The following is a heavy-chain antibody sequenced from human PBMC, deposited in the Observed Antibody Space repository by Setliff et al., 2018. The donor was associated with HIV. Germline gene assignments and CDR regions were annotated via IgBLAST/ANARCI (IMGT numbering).Heavy chain of an antibody. V-gene: IGHV4-61*01. CDR2: IYYSGIT. CDR1: GGSVGSGSYY. CDR3: ARDPPGYGDSNDY. Sequence: PSETLSLTCTVSGGSVGSGSYYWSWIRQSPGKGLEWIGYIYYSGITTYNPSLKSRVTISIDTSKNQFSLRLHSVTAADTAGYYCARDPPGYGDSNDYWGQGTLVTVPS. D-gene: IGHD4-17*01. J-gene: IGHJ4*02.